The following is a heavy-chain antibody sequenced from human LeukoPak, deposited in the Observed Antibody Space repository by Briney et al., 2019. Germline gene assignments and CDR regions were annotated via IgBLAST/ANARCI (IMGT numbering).Heavy chain of an antibody. J-gene: IGHJ4*02. Sequence: PGGSLRLSCAASGFTFSSYAMSWVRQAPGNGLEWVSAISGSGGSTYYADSVKGRFTISRDNSKNTLYLQMNSLRTEDTAVYYCSRAQSDNGRYYDDHWGQGTVVTVSS. CDR3: SRAQSDNGRYYDDH. CDR1: GFTFSSYA. CDR2: ISGSGGST. D-gene: IGHD3-22*01. V-gene: IGHV3-23*01.